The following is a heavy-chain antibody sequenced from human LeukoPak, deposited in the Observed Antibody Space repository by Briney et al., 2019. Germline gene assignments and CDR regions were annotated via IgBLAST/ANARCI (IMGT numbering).Heavy chain of an antibody. D-gene: IGHD6-13*01. CDR1: GYTFTSYD. J-gene: IGHJ4*02. CDR2: MNPNSGNT. CDR3: ARGGSSRRSSSWFFDY. V-gene: IGHV1-8*01. Sequence: ASVKVSCKASGYTFTSYDINWVRQATGQGLEWMGWMNPNSGNTGYAQKFQGRVTMIRNTSISTAYMELSSLRSEDTAVYYCARGGSSRRSSSWFFDYWGQGTLVTVSS.